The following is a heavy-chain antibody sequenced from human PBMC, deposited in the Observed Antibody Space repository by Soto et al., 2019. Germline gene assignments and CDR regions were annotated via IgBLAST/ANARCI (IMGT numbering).Heavy chain of an antibody. CDR3: ARDRRAGGNSAFYFDF. Sequence: GGSLRLSCAASGFKFSNYAMRWVRQAPGKGLEWVSLISATGGGTYYADSVKGRFTISRDNSHNTLYLQVHSLTAEDTAVYYCARDRRAGGNSAFYFDFWGQGAQVTVSS. J-gene: IGHJ4*02. CDR1: GFKFSNYA. V-gene: IGHV3-23*01. D-gene: IGHD3-16*01. CDR2: ISATGGGT.